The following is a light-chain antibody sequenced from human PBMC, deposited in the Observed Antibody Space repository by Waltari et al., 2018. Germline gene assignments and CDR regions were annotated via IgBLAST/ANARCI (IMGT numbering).Light chain of an antibody. Sequence: EIVLTQSPATVSLSPGESATPSCRASQSVDINLAWYQQKPGQAPRLLIYDASNRATGISARFSGSGSGTEFTLTISSLEPEDFALYYCQQRYNWPHTFGRGTKLEIK. CDR2: DAS. CDR3: QQRYNWPHT. J-gene: IGKJ2*01. CDR1: QSVDIN. V-gene: IGKV3-11*01.